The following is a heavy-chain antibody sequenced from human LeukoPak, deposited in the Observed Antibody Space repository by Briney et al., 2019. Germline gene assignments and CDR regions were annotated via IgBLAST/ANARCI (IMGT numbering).Heavy chain of an antibody. CDR3: ARPNITSYYDSRGYDAFDV. J-gene: IGHJ3*01. CDR2: IYSDDSDT. V-gene: IGHV5-51*01. D-gene: IGHD3-22*01. CDR1: GYRFNAYW. Sequence: GASLKISCKGSGYRFNAYWIAWVRQMRGKGLEWMGIIYSDDSDTRYSPSFQGQVTISADKSVRTAYLQWSSLKASDTAMYYCARPNITSYYDSRGYDAFDVWGQGTMVTVSS.